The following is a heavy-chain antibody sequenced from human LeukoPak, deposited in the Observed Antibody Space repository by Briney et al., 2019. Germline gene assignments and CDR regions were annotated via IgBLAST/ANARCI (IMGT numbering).Heavy chain of an antibody. J-gene: IGHJ4*02. V-gene: IGHV4-59*01. D-gene: IGHD2-21*02. CDR2: VYYSGST. Sequence: SETLSLTCTVSGGSINLYYRSWIRRPPGKGLEWIGYVYYSGSTNYNPSLKSRVTISVDTSKNQFSLKLSSVNAADTAVYFCARHGLTSYDFWGQGTLVTVSS. CDR3: ARHGLTSYDF. CDR1: GGSINLYY.